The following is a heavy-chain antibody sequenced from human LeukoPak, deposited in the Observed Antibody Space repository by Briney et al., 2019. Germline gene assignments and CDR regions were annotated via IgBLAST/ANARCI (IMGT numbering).Heavy chain of an antibody. J-gene: IGHJ4*02. V-gene: IGHV3-21*01. D-gene: IGHD3-10*01. CDR1: GFTFSNYN. Sequence: GGSLRLSCAASGFTFSNYNMNWVRQAPGKVLEWVSSITSSGTYIFYADSVKGRFTISRDNAKNSLDLQMNSLRVEDTGIYYCVKVAKYYYGSETYYFFEHWGQGTPVTASS. CDR3: VKVAKYYYGSETYYFFEH. CDR2: ITSSGTYI.